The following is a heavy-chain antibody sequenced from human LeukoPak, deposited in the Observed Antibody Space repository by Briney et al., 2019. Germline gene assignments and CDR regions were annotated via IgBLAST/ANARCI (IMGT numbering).Heavy chain of an antibody. CDR1: GFTFSSYA. Sequence: GGSLRLSCAASGFTFSSYAMHWVRQAPGKGLEWVAVISYDGSNKYYADSVKGRFTISRDNSKNTLYLQMNSLRAEDTAVYYCARDSPLSIVVVTAVLDYWGQGTLVTVSS. CDR2: ISYDGSNK. J-gene: IGHJ4*02. CDR3: ARDSPLSIVVVTAVLDY. V-gene: IGHV3-30*04. D-gene: IGHD2-21*02.